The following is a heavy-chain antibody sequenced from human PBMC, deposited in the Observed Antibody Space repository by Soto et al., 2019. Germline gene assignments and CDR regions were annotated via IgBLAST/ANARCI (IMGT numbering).Heavy chain of an antibody. V-gene: IGHV3-13*01. D-gene: IGHD3-10*01. J-gene: IGHJ5*02. CDR3: GKDAVSNNGEWDWIDP. CDR2: IGTAGDT. Sequence: EVQLVESGGGLVQPGGSLRLSCAASGFTFSSYDMHWVRQATGKGLEWVSAIGTAGDTYYPGSVKGRFTVSRDDSEKTLYLQLSSLRVDDTAVYYCGKDAVSNNGEWDWIDPWGQGTLVIVSS. CDR1: GFTFSSYD.